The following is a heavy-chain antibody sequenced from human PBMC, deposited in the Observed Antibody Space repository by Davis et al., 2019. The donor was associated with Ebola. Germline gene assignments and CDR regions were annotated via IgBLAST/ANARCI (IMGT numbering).Heavy chain of an antibody. Sequence: SETLSLTCAVSGGSISSSNWWSWVRQPPGKGLEWIGEIYHSGSTNYNPSLKSRVTISVDTSKNQFSLKLSSVTAADTAVYYCAAHVLIDPPKDWGQGTLVTVSS. CDR3: AAHVLIDPPKD. CDR1: GGSISSSNW. J-gene: IGHJ4*02. D-gene: IGHD4/OR15-4a*01. V-gene: IGHV4-4*02. CDR2: IYHSGST.